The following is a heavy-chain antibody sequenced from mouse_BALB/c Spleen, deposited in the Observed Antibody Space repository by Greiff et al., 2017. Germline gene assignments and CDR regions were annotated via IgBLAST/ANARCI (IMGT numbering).Heavy chain of an antibody. Sequence: EVKLVESGPGLVKPSQSLSLTCSVTGYSITSGYYWNWIRQFPGNKLEWMGYISYDGSNNYNPSLKNRISITRDTSKNQFFLKLNSVTTEDTATYYCARGELGLRNAMDYWGQGTSVTVSS. CDR1: GYSITSGYY. D-gene: IGHD3-1*01. CDR3: ARGELGLRNAMDY. CDR2: ISYDGSN. J-gene: IGHJ4*01. V-gene: IGHV3-6*02.